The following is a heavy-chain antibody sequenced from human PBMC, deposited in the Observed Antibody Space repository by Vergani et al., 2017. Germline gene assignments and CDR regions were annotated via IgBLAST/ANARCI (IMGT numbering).Heavy chain of an antibody. CDR2: INPNSGGT. Sequence: QVQLVQSGAEVKKPGASVKVSCKASGYTFTGYYMQWVRQAPGQGLEWMGWINPNSGGTKYAQKFLGRVTMTRDTSISTAYMELSRLRSDDTAVYYCARDHSMVFFSSTSCFEGWFDPWGQGTLVTVSS. D-gene: IGHD2-2*01. V-gene: IGHV1-2*02. CDR1: GYTFTGYY. J-gene: IGHJ5*02. CDR3: ARDHSMVFFSSTSCFEGWFDP.